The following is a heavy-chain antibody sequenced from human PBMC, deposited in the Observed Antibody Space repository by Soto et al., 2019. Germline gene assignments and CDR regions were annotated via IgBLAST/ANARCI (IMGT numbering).Heavy chain of an antibody. CDR1: GGSISSYY. D-gene: IGHD3-16*01. J-gene: IGHJ4*02. CDR2: IYYSGST. V-gene: IGHV4-59*01. Sequence: SETLSLTCTVSGGSISSYYWSWIRQPPGKGLEWIGYIYYSGSTNYNPSLKSRVTISVDTSKNQFSLKLSSVTAADTAVYYCATIRGDFDYWGQGTLVTVSS. CDR3: ATIRGDFDY.